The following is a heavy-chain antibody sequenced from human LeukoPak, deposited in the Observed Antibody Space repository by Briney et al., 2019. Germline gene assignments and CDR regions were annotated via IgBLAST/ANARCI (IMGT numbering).Heavy chain of an antibody. Sequence: GGSLRLSCAASGFIFSNSAMHWVRQAPGRGLEWVGVISYDGSNKYYADSVKGRFNISRDDSKNTLYLQMNSLRAEDTAVYYCAKDIEEWLVKGGGCFDYWGQGTLVTVSS. J-gene: IGHJ4*02. CDR2: ISYDGSNK. CDR3: AKDIEEWLVKGGGCFDY. CDR1: GFIFSNSA. V-gene: IGHV3-30*18. D-gene: IGHD6-19*01.